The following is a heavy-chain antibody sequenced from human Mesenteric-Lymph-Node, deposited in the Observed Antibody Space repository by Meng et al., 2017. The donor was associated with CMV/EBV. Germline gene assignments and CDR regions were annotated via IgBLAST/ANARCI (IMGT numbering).Heavy chain of an antibody. Sequence: GGSLRLSCAASGFTFSNFWMSWVRQAPGKGLEWVANIKEDGSEIYYVDSVKGRFTISRDNAKDSLHLQMNSLRGEDTAVYYCGRVDHPGNSVAYWGQGTLVTVSS. D-gene: IGHD4-23*01. J-gene: IGHJ4*02. CDR3: GRVDHPGNSVAY. V-gene: IGHV3-7*01. CDR1: GFTFSNFW. CDR2: IKEDGSEI.